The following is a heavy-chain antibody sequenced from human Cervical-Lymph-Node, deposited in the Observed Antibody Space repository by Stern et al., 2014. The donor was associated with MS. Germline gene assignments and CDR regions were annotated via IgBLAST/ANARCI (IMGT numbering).Heavy chain of an antibody. CDR2: IYYSGST. J-gene: IGHJ5*02. CDR1: GGSISSYY. CDR3: ARGSNWFDP. V-gene: IGHV4-59*01. Sequence: QVQLQESGPGLAKPSETLSLTCTVSGGSISSYYWSWIRQPPGKGLEWIGYIYYSGSTNYNPSLKSRVTISVDTSKNQFSLKLSSVTAADTAVYYCARGSNWFDPWGQGTLVTVSS.